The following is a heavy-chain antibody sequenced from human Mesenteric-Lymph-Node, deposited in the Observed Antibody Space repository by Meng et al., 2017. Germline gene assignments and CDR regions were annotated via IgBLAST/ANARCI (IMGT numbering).Heavy chain of an antibody. CDR2: ISSSSSYI. D-gene: IGHD6-19*01. CDR1: GFTFSSYS. CDR3: AKMRSIAVAINVDY. V-gene: IGHV3-21*01. Sequence: GESLKISCASSGFTFSSYSMNWVRQAPGKGLEWVSSISSSSSYIYYADSVKGRFTISRDYAKNSLYLQMNSLRAEDTAVYYCAKMRSIAVAINVDYWGQGTLVTVSS. J-gene: IGHJ4*02.